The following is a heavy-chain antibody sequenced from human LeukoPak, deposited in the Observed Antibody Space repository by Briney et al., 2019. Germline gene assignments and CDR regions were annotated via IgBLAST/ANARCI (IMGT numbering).Heavy chain of an antibody. CDR1: GGSISSYY. J-gene: IGHJ5*02. CDR2: IYTSGST. Sequence: SETLSLTCTVSGGSISSYYWSWLRQPAGKGLEWIGRIYTSGSTNYNPSLKSRVTMSVDTSKNQFSLKLTSVTAADTAVYYCARLVVITTFDWFDPWGQGTLVTVSS. D-gene: IGHD3-22*01. CDR3: ARLVVITTFDWFDP. V-gene: IGHV4-4*07.